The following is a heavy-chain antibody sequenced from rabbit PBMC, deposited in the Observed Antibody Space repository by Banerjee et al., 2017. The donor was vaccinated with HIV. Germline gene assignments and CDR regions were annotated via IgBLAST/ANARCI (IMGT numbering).Heavy chain of an antibody. J-gene: IGHJ4*01. Sequence: QEQLEESGGDLVKPEGSLTLTCTASGFSLSSGAMSWVRQAPGKGLEWIGYIYTGSGSTDYASWVNGRFTISRNTNQNTVTLQMTSLTGADTATYFCARAIYTGYGVGAGYFNLWGQGTLVTVS. CDR1: GFSLSSGA. CDR2: IYTGSGST. D-gene: IGHD7-1*01. V-gene: IGHV1S47*01. CDR3: ARAIYTGYGVGAGYFNL.